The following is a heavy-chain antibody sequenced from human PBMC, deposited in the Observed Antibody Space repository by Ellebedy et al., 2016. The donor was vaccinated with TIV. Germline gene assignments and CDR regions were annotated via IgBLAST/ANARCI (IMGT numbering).Heavy chain of an antibody. V-gene: IGHV5-51*01. Sequence: GESLKISXKGSGYSFTSYWIGWVRQMPGKGLEWMGIIYPGDSDTRYSPSFQGQVTISADKSISTAYLQWSSLKASDTAMYYCARPYSSGWYSEDWYFDLWGRGTLVTVSS. CDR1: GYSFTSYW. D-gene: IGHD6-19*01. CDR3: ARPYSSGWYSEDWYFDL. J-gene: IGHJ2*01. CDR2: IYPGDSDT.